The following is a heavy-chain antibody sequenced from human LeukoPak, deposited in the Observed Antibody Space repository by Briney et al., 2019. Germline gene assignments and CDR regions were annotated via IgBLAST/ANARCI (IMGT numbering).Heavy chain of an antibody. CDR1: GGSISSGDYY. D-gene: IGHD3-22*01. CDR3: ARDARITMIVSDDAFDM. V-gene: IGHV4-30-4*01. CDR2: IYYSGST. Sequence: PSETLSLTCTVSGGSISSGDYYWRWIRQPPGKGLEWIGYIYYSGSTSYNPSLKSLVTISVDTSKNQFSLKLSSVTAADTAVYYCARDARITMIVSDDAFDMWGQGTMVTVSS. J-gene: IGHJ3*02.